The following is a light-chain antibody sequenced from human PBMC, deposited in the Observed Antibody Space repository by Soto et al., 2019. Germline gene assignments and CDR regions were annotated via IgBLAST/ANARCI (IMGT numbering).Light chain of an antibody. Sequence: SYVLAQPPSVSVAPGKTTRIICGGNNIGSKSVHWYQRKPGQAPVLVIYYDSDRPSGIPERFSGSNSGNTATLTISRVEAGDEDDYYCQVWDSSNDPRGGVEFGGGTKLTVL. V-gene: IGLV3-21*04. J-gene: IGLJ2*01. CDR3: QVWDSSNDPRGGVE. CDR1: NIGSKS. CDR2: YDS.